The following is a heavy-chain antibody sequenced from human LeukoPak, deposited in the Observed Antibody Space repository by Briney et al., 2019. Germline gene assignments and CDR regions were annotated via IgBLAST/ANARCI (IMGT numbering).Heavy chain of an antibody. D-gene: IGHD2-2*01. J-gene: IGHJ5*02. V-gene: IGHV6-1*01. Sequence: SQTLSLTCAISGDSVSSNSAAWNWTRQSPSRGLEWLGRTYYRSNWYNNYTVSVKSRISINADTSKNQFSLQLNSVTPEDTAVYYCARSLPATVGNWLDPWGQGTLVIVSS. CDR3: ARSLPATVGNWLDP. CDR2: TYYRSNWYN. CDR1: GDSVSSNSAA.